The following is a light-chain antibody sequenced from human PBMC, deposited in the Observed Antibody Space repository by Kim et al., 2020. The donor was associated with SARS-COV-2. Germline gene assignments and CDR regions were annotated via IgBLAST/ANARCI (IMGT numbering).Light chain of an antibody. V-gene: IGKV3-11*01. Sequence: EIVLTQSPAPLSLFPGERATLSCRASQSITNELAWYQQKPGQPPRLFIYDISNRATGIPARFSGSGSGTDFTLTVSSLEPEDSAVYYCQQRAKWPRTFGQGTKVEIK. CDR2: DIS. CDR3: QQRAKWPRT. CDR1: QSITNE. J-gene: IGKJ1*01.